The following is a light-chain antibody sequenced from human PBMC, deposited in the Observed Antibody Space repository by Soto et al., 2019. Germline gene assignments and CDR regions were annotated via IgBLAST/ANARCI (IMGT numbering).Light chain of an antibody. Sequence: DIQMTQSPSTLSAFVGDTVTITCRASQRLSSCLALHKQKPGKAPKVLIYDSSSLESGVPSRFSGSGSGTEFTLTISSLQPDDFATYYCQEYNSYPYTFGQGTKLEIK. CDR2: DSS. V-gene: IGKV1-5*01. CDR1: QRLSSC. J-gene: IGKJ2*01. CDR3: QEYNSYPYT.